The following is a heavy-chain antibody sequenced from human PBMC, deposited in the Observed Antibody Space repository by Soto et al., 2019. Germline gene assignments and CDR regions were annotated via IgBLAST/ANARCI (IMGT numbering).Heavy chain of an antibody. V-gene: IGHV1-8*01. CDR3: ARGRASGSYYLLDY. CDR2: INPNSGNI. CDR1: GNTFTSYD. J-gene: IGHJ4*02. Sequence: ASVKVSCKASGNTFTSYDINWVRQATGHGLEWMGWINPNSGNIGYAQKFQGRVTMTRDTAIRTAYMEVSRLRSDDTAVYYCARGRASGSYYLLDYWGQGTSVTSPQ. D-gene: IGHD3-10*01.